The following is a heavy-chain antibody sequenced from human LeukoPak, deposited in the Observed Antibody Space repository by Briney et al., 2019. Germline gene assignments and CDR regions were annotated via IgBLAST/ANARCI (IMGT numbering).Heavy chain of an antibody. Sequence: PGRSLRLSCAASGFTFDDYAMHWVRQAPGKGLEWVSGISWNSGSIGYADSVKGRFTISRDNSKNTLYLQMNSLRAEDTAVYYCAREESGGYFDYWGQGTLVTVSS. D-gene: IGHD3-16*01. CDR1: GFTFDDYA. CDR3: AREESGGYFDY. V-gene: IGHV3-9*01. CDR2: ISWNSGSI. J-gene: IGHJ4*02.